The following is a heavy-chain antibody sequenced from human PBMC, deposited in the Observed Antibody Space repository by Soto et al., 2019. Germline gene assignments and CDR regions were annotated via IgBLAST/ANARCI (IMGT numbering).Heavy chain of an antibody. Sequence: SLRLSCTASGFTFSSYSMNWVRQAPGRGLEWVSYISSSSSTIYYADSVKGRFTISRDNAKNSLYLQMNSLRAEDTAVYYCARDWHPYYYYGMDVWGQGTTVTVSS. V-gene: IGHV3-48*01. CDR1: GFTFSSYS. CDR2: ISSSSSTI. CDR3: ARDWHPYYYYGMDV. J-gene: IGHJ6*01.